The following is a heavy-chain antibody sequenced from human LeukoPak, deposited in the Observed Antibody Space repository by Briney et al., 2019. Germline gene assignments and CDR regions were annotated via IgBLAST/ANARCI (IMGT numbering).Heavy chain of an antibody. CDR3: ARKMVRGVMSSIDY. CDR2: ISSSSSTI. Sequence: GGSPRLSCAASGFTFSSYSMNWVRQAPGKGLEWVSYISSSSSTIYYADSVKGRFTISRDNAKNSLYLQMNSLRAEDTAVYYCARKMVRGVMSSIDYWGQGTLVTVSS. CDR1: GFTFSSYS. J-gene: IGHJ4*02. D-gene: IGHD3-10*01. V-gene: IGHV3-48*01.